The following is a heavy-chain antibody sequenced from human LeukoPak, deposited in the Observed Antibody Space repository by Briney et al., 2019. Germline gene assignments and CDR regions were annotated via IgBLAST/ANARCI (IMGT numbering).Heavy chain of an antibody. Sequence: ASVKVSCKASGYTFTGYYMHWVRQAPGQGLEWMGWINPNSGGTNYAQKFQGRVTMTRDTSISTAYMELSRLRSDDTAVYYCARAYSSGWYWFGYWGQGTLVTVSS. V-gene: IGHV1-2*02. D-gene: IGHD6-19*01. CDR2: INPNSGGT. CDR3: ARAYSSGWYWFGY. CDR1: GYTFTGYY. J-gene: IGHJ4*02.